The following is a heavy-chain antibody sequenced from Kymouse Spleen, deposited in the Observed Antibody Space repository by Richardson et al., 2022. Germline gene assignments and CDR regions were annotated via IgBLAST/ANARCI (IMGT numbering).Heavy chain of an antibody. CDR1: GFTFSSYS. D-gene: IGHD3-9*01. CDR3: ARDYDILTGYEYFQH. CDR2: ISSSSSTI. J-gene: IGHJ1*01. Sequence: EVQLVESGGGLVQPGGSLRLSCAASGFTFSSYSMNWVRQAPGKGLEWVSYISSSSSTIYYADSVKGRFTISRDNAKNSLYLQMNSLRDEDTAVYYCARDYDILTGYEYFQHWGQGTLVTVSS. V-gene: IGHV3-48*02.